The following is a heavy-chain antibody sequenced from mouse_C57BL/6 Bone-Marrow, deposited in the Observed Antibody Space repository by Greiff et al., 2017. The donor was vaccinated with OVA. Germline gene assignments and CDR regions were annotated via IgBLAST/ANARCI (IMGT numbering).Heavy chain of an antibody. CDR1: GYTFTSYG. D-gene: IGHD1-1*01. J-gene: IGHJ2*01. V-gene: IGHV1-81*01. Sequence: VQLQESGAELARPGASVKLSCTASGYTFTSYGISWVKQRTGQGLEWIGEIYPRSGNTYYNEKFKGKATLTADKSSSTAYLELRSLTSEDSAVDFYSRLGTTVAVDYWGQGTTLTVSS. CDR2: IYPRSGNT. CDR3: SRLGTTVAVDY.